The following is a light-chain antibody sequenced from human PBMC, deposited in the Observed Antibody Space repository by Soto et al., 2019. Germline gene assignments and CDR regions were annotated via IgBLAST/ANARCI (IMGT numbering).Light chain of an antibody. V-gene: IGLV2-23*01. CDR3: CSYAGSRTYL. J-gene: IGLJ1*01. CDR2: EGT. CDR1: SRAIGSYNL. Sequence: QSALTQPGSVSGPPGQSIVISCNGSSRAIGSYNLVSWYQQYPGKATKVMIFEGTKRPSGASDRFSGSKSGSTASLTISGLQTEDEVDYYCCSYAGSRTYLFGTGTKVTGL.